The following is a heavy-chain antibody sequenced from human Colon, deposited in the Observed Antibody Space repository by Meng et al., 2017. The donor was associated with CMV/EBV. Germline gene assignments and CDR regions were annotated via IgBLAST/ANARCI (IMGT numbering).Heavy chain of an antibody. CDR1: GYTFTDYY. CDR2: INPNGGGT. V-gene: IGHV1-2*02. Sequence: ASVKVSCKASGYTFTDYYLHWVRQAPGQGLEWMGWINPNGGGTDYAQTFQGRVLMTWDASVTTAYLELYRLTSGDTAVYYCARVKCGTTSCSQGLDPWGQGTLVTVSS. D-gene: IGHD2-2*01. CDR3: ARVKCGTTSCSQGLDP. J-gene: IGHJ5*02.